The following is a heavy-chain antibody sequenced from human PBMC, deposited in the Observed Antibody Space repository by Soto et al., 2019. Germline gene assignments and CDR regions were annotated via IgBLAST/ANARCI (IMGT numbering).Heavy chain of an antibody. Sequence: HPGGSLRLSCSASGFAFSGSSIHWVRQASGKGLEWVGRVRNKANTYATAYAASVKGRFTISRDDSKNTASLQLNSLKTEDTAVYYCTRHPYYDILTGFYNADMYFDYWGQGALVTVSS. CDR2: VRNKANTYAT. D-gene: IGHD3-9*01. V-gene: IGHV3-73*01. J-gene: IGHJ4*02. CDR3: TRHPYYDILTGFYNADMYFDY. CDR1: GFAFSGSS.